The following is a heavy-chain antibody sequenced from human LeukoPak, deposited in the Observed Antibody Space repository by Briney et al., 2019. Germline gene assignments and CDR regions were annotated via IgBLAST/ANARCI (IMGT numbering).Heavy chain of an antibody. D-gene: IGHD6-13*01. Sequence: PGGSLRLSCAASGFTFSTYGMSWVRQAPGKGLEWVSHISDSGGSTNYADSVKGRFTISRDNSKNTLYLQMNSLRAEDTAVYYCAKRRGITDRPIYWGQGTLVTVSS. CDR2: ISDSGGST. V-gene: IGHV3-23*01. CDR3: AKRRGITDRPIY. CDR1: GFTFSTYG. J-gene: IGHJ4*02.